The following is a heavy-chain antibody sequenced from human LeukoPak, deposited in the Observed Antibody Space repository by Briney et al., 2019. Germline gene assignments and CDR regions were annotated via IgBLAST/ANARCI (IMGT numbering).Heavy chain of an antibody. D-gene: IGHD4-23*01. CDR3: ARDETYGGNSGELHY. V-gene: IGHV4-4*07. CDR1: GGSISSYY. Sequence: SETLSLTCTVSGGSISSYYWSWIRQPAGKGLEWIGRIYTSGSTNYNPSLKSRVTMSVDTSKNQFSLKLSSVTAADTAVYYCARDETYGGNSGELHYRGQGTLVTVSS. J-gene: IGHJ4*02. CDR2: IYTSGST.